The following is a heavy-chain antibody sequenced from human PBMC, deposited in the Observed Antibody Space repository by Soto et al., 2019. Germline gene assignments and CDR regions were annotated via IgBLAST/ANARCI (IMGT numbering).Heavy chain of an antibody. V-gene: IGHV3-72*01. CDR3: AKEKISTSCCNWFDP. CDR1: GFTFSDHY. CDR2: SRNKANSYTT. J-gene: IGHJ5*02. D-gene: IGHD2-2*01. Sequence: GGSLRLSCAASGFTFSDHYMDWVRQAPGKGLEWVGRSRNKANSYTTSYAASVKGRFTISRDDSKNSLFLQMNSLRAEDTAVYYCAKEKISTSCCNWFDPWGQGTLVTVSS.